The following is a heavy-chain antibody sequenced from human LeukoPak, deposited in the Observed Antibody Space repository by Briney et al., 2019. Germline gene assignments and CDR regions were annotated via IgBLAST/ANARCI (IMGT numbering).Heavy chain of an antibody. CDR2: INHSGST. J-gene: IGHJ5*02. D-gene: IGHD3-3*01. CDR3: ARVPPLYDFGSGYSGAWFDP. V-gene: IGHV4-34*01. Sequence: SETLSLTCAVYGGSFSGYYWSWIRQPPGKGLEWIGEINHSGSTNYNPSLKSRVTISVDTSKNQFSLKLSSVTAADTAVYYCARVPPLYDFGSGYSGAWFDPWGQGTLVTVSS. CDR1: GGSFSGYY.